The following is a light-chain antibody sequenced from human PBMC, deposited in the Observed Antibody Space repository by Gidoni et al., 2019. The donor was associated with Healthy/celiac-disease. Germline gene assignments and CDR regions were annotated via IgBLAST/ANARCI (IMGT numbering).Light chain of an antibody. CDR2: AAS. Sequence: IQMTQSPSSLSASVGDRVTITCRASQSISSYLNWYQQKPGKAPKLLIYAASSLQSGVPSRFSGSGSGTDLTLTISSLQPEDFANYYCQQSYRTPWTFGKGTKVEIK. CDR1: QSISSY. J-gene: IGKJ1*01. CDR3: QQSYRTPWT. V-gene: IGKV1-39*01.